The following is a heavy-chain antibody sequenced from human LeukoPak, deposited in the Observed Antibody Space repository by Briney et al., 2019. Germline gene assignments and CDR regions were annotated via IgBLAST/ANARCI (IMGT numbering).Heavy chain of an antibody. CDR3: ARRYRITTGAFDI. Sequence: SETLSLTCTVSGGSISSGSYYWSWIRQPAGKGLEWIGRIYTSGSTNYNPSLKSRVTISVDTSKNQFSLKLSSVTAADTAVYYCARRYRITTGAFDIWGQGTMVTVSS. V-gene: IGHV4-61*02. CDR1: GGSISSGSYY. J-gene: IGHJ3*02. CDR2: IYTSGST. D-gene: IGHD1-14*01.